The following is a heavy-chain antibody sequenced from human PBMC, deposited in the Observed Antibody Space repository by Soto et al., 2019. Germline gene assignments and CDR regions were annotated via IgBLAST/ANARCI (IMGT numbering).Heavy chain of an antibody. CDR2: IYHSWNT. CDR3: VSSRAVIYGDAFAV. Sequence: VQLQESGPGLVKPSETLSLTCSVSGDSISSYFRNWIRQPPGNGLEWIGGIYHSWNTDYNPSLKSRVTMSLSTYQSPFSPTLRSVTATGTAVYYGVSSRAVIYGDAFAVWGQGTMVTAAS. V-gene: IGHV4-59*03. J-gene: IGHJ3*01. D-gene: IGHD3-10*01. CDR1: GDSISSYF.